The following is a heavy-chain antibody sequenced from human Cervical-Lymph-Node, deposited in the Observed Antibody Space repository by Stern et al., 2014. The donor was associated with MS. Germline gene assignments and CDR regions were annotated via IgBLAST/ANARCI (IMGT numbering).Heavy chain of an antibody. D-gene: IGHD3-9*01. CDR1: GGSISSGSYY. CDR3: ARDCRLRYFDNYGMDV. Sequence: QLQLQESGPGLVKPSKTLSLTCTVSGGSISSGSYYWSWIRQPAGKGLEWIGRIYTSGSTNYNPSLRGRVTIPVDSSKNQFSLKLSSVTAADTAVYYCARDCRLRYFDNYGMDVWGQGTTVTVSS. V-gene: IGHV4-61*02. J-gene: IGHJ6*02. CDR2: IYTSGST.